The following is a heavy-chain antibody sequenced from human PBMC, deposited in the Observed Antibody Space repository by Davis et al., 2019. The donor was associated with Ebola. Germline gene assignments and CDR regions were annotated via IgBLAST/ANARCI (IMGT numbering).Heavy chain of an antibody. Sequence: GESLKISCAASGFTFSSYGMHWVRQAPGKGLEWVAVISYDGSNKYYADSVKGRFTLSRDNSENTLYLQMNSLRAEDTAVYYCAKGGGVAVAGFDYWGQGTLVTVSS. CDR3: AKGGGVAVAGFDY. D-gene: IGHD6-19*01. CDR1: GFTFSSYG. J-gene: IGHJ4*02. V-gene: IGHV3-30*18. CDR2: ISYDGSNK.